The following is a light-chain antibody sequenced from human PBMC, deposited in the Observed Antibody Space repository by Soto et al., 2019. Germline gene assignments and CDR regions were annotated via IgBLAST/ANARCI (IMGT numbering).Light chain of an antibody. CDR3: QQYVTSPWA. V-gene: IGKV3-20*01. CDR1: QSVSNSF. Sequence: EIVWTQSPGPLSLSPGERATLSCRASQSVSNSFLAWYQQKPGQAPRLLIYGASNRATGIPDRFSGSGSGTDFTLTISRLEPEDFAVYYCQQYVTSPWAFGQGTKVEIE. CDR2: GAS. J-gene: IGKJ1*01.